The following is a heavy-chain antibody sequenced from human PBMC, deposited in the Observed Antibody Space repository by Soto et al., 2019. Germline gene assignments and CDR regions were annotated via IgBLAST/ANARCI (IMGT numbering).Heavy chain of an antibody. Sequence: SETLSLTCAVYGGSFSGYYWSWIRQPPGKGLEWIGEINHSGSTNYNPSLKSRVTISVDTSKNQFSLKLSSVTAADTAVYYCARGQYGDSTDAFDIWGQGTMVTVSS. V-gene: IGHV4-34*01. D-gene: IGHD4-17*01. CDR1: GGSFSGYY. CDR2: INHSGST. CDR3: ARGQYGDSTDAFDI. J-gene: IGHJ3*02.